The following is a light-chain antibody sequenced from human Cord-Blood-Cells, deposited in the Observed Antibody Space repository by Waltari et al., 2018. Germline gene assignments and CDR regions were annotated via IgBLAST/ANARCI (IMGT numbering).Light chain of an antibody. V-gene: IGLV3-27*01. CDR3: YSAADNNLV. CDR1: ALANNY. Sequence: SYELTQPSSVSVSPRQTARVTCSGAALANNYERWFQQKPGQAPVLVIYKDSERRSGIPERFSGSSSGTTVTLTISGAQVEDEADYYCYSAADNNLVFGGGTKLTVL. CDR2: KDS. J-gene: IGLJ3*02.